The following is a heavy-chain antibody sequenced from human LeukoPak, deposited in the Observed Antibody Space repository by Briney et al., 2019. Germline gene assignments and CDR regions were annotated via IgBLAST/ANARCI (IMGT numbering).Heavy chain of an antibody. D-gene: IGHD6-13*01. J-gene: IGHJ4*02. V-gene: IGHV1-2*02. CDR1: GYTFTGYY. CDR3: ARDHRRIAAAGCRY. Sequence: ASVKVSCKASGYTFTGYYMHWVRQAPGQGLEWMGWINPNSGGTNYAQKFQGRVTMTRDTSISTAYMELSRLKSDDTAVYYCARDHRRIAAAGCRYWGQGTLVTVSS. CDR2: INPNSGGT.